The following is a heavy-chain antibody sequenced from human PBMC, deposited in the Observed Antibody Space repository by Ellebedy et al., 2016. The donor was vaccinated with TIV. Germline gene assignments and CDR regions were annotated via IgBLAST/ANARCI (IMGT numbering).Heavy chain of an antibody. CDR1: AYTLSDLS. CDR2: FDPEDGET. J-gene: IGHJ3*02. V-gene: IGHV1-24*01. D-gene: IGHD2-15*01. CDR3: APAARGGRADAFDI. Sequence: ASVKVSCXVSAYTLSDLSMHWVRQAPGKGLEWMGGFDPEDGETIYAQKFQGRVTMTEDTSTDTAYMELSSLRSEDTAVYYCAPAARGGRADAFDIWGQGRMVTVSS.